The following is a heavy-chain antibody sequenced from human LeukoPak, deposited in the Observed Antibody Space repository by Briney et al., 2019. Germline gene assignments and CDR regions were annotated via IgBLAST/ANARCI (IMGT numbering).Heavy chain of an antibody. CDR3: ARDNVDHYGSGSYFGY. CDR1: GGTFSSYA. J-gene: IGHJ4*02. D-gene: IGHD3-10*01. CDR2: IIPIFGTA. Sequence: SVKVSCKASGGTFSSYAISWVRQAPGQGLEWMGGIIPIFGTANYAQKFQGRVTITADESTSTAYMELSSLRSEDTAVYYCARDNVDHYGSGSYFGYWGQGTLVTVSS. V-gene: IGHV1-69*13.